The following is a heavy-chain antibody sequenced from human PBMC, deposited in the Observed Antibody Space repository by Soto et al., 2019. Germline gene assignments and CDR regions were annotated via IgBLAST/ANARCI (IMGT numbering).Heavy chain of an antibody. V-gene: IGHV3-64*01. CDR2: ISSNGGST. CDR1: GFTFSSYA. CDR3: ARGEAGSSWYEVWFDP. D-gene: IGHD6-13*01. J-gene: IGHJ5*02. Sequence: GGSLRLSCAASGFTFSSYAMHWVRQAPGKGLEYASAISSNGGSTYYANSVKGRFTISRDNSKNTLYLQMGSLRAEDMAVYYCARGEAGSSWYEVWFDPWGQGTLVTVSS.